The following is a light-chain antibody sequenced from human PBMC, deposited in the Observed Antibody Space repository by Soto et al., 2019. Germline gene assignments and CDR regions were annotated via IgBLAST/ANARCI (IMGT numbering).Light chain of an antibody. CDR1: QSISNW. CDR2: KAS. J-gene: IGKJ1*01. V-gene: IGKV1-5*03. Sequence: DIQMTQSPSTLSAPVGDRVTITCRASQSISNWLAWYQQKPGKAPKLLIYKASSLESGVPSRFSGSGSGTEFTLTITSLVPDDFATYYCQQYSSWGTFGQGTKVEIK. CDR3: QQYSSWGT.